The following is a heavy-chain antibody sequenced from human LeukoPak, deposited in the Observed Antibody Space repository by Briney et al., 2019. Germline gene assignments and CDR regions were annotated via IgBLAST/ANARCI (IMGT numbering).Heavy chain of an antibody. D-gene: IGHD4-17*01. CDR1: GGSISSSSYY. CDR2: IYYSGST. CDR3: ASVGVTTVTTGDY. J-gene: IGHJ4*02. Sequence: SETLSLTCTVSGGSISSSSYYWGWIRQPPGKGLEWIGSIYYSGSTYYNPSLKSRVTISVDTSKNQFSLELSSVTAADTAVYYCASVGVTTVTTGDYWGQGTLVTVSS. V-gene: IGHV4-39*01.